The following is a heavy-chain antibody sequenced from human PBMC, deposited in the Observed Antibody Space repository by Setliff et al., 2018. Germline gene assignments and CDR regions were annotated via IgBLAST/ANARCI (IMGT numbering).Heavy chain of an antibody. Sequence: SVKVSCKASGGTFSNYDISWVRQAPGQGLEWMGGIIPIFGTTNYAQRFQGRVTITTDESTSTAYMELSSLGSEDTAVYYCARAPSTVVVPATVHSFDPWGQGTLVTVSS. D-gene: IGHD2-2*01. CDR1: GGTFSNYD. J-gene: IGHJ5*02. CDR3: ARAPSTVVVPATVHSFDP. CDR2: IIPIFGTT. V-gene: IGHV1-69*05.